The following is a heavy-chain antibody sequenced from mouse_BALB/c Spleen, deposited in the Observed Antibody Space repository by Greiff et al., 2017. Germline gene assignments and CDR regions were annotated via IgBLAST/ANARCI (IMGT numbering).Heavy chain of an antibody. CDR3: ARFGIGWFAY. V-gene: IGHV1-5*01. J-gene: IGHJ3*01. Sequence: DVKLVESGTVLARPGASVKMSCKASGYSFTSYWMHWVKQRPGQGLEWIGAIYPGNSDTSYNQKFKGNAKLTAVTSASTAYMELSSLTNEDSAVYYCARFGIGWFAYWGQGTLVTVSA. D-gene: IGHD4-1*01. CDR2: IYPGNSDT. CDR1: GYSFTSYW.